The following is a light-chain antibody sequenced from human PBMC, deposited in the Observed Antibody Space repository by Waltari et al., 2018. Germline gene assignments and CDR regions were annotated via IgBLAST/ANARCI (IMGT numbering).Light chain of an antibody. V-gene: IGLV2-8*01. J-gene: IGLJ3*02. CDR1: NNYVGAYQY. Sequence: QSALTQPPSASGSLGQSVTISCTGTNNYVGAYQYVSWYQQYPGKAPKLLIYDVTKRSSGVSDRFSGSKSGRTASLTVSGLQPEDEAIYSCCSYAGADSLLFGGGTKLTVL. CDR3: CSYAGADSLL. CDR2: DVT.